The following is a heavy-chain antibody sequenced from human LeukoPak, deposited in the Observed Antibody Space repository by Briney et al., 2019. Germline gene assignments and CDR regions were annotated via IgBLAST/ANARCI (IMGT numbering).Heavy chain of an antibody. CDR2: IYYSGST. J-gene: IGHJ4*02. CDR1: GGSIGSYY. D-gene: IGHD6-19*01. V-gene: IGHV4-59*01. Sequence: SETLSLTCTVSGGSIGSYYWSWIRQPPGKGLEWIGYIYYSGSTNYNPSLKSRVTISVDTSKNQFSLKLSSVTAADTAVYYCARTGYSSGWSPSYYFDYWGQGTLVTVSS. CDR3: ARTGYSSGWSPSYYFDY.